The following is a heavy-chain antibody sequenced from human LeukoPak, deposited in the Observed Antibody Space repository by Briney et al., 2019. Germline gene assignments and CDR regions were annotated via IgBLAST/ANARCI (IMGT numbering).Heavy chain of an antibody. CDR1: GGSISTYY. CDR3: AREYNYYDSSGWDAFEI. CDR2: IYYSGST. V-gene: IGHV4-59*01. J-gene: IGHJ3*02. Sequence: KASGTLSLTCTVSGGSISTYYWNWIRQPPGKGLEWIGYIYYSGSTNYNPSLTGRVTISVDTSKNQFSLKLSSVTAADTAVYYCAREYNYYDSSGWDAFEIWGQGTMVTVSS. D-gene: IGHD3-22*01.